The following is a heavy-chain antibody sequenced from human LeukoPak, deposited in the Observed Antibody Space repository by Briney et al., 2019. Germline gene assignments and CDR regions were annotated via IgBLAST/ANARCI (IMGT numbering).Heavy chain of an antibody. CDR1: GCTFSSYA. V-gene: IGHV3-23*01. CDR3: AKDRPQQLVPWFDY. J-gene: IGHJ4*02. D-gene: IGHD6-13*01. CDR2: ISGSGGST. Sequence: AGGSLRLPCAASGCTFSSYAMSWVRQAPGKGLEWVSAISGSGGSTYYADSVKGRFTISRDNSKNTLYLQMNSLRAEDTVVYYCAKDRPQQLVPWFDYWGQGTLVTVSS.